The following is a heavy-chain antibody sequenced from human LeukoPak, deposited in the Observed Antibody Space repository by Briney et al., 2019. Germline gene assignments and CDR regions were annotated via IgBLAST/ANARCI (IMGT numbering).Heavy chain of an antibody. V-gene: IGHV4-34*01. D-gene: IGHD6-25*01. J-gene: IGHJ4*02. CDR1: GGSFSGYY. CDR3: ARARIAAER. Sequence: KSSETLSLTCAVYGGSFSGYYWSWIRQPPGKGLEWIGEINHSGSTNYNPSLKSRVTISVDTPKNQFSLKLSSVTAADTAVYYCARARIAAERWGQGTLVTVSS. CDR2: INHSGST.